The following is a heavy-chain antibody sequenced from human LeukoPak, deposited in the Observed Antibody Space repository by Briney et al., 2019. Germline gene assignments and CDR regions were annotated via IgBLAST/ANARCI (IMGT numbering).Heavy chain of an antibody. V-gene: IGHV3-15*01. Sequence: PGRSLRLSCAASGFTFSNAWMNWVRQAPGKGLVWVGRIKSKTDGGTTDYAAPVKGRFTISRDDSKNTLYLQMNSLKSEDTAVYYCTTVYWYYGSGSYDYWGQGTLVTVSS. CDR2: IKSKTDGGTT. D-gene: IGHD3-10*01. CDR3: TTVYWYYGSGSYDY. CDR1: GFTFSNAW. J-gene: IGHJ4*02.